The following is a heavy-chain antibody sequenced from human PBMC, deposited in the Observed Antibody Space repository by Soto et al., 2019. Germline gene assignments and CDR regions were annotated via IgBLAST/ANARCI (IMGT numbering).Heavy chain of an antibody. CDR2: IYYSGST. V-gene: IGHV4-59*08. D-gene: IGHD1-26*01. J-gene: IGHJ4*02. CDR3: ASARVGASGFDT. CDR1: GGSISSYY. Sequence: PSVTLSLTCTVSGGSISSYYWSWIRQPQGKGLEWIGYIYYSGSTNYNPSLKSRVTISVDTSKNQFSLKLSSVTAADTAVYYCASARVGASGFDTWGLEDLLTVSS.